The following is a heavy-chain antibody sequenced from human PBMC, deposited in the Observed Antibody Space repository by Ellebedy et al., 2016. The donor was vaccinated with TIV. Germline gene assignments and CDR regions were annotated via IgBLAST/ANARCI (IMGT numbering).Heavy chain of an antibody. D-gene: IGHD5/OR15-5a*01. CDR3: ARDMVQGMVSRYLWFDY. J-gene: IGHJ4*02. CDR2: ISAYTGNT. V-gene: IGHV1-18*01. CDR1: GYTFTDKY. Sequence: ASVKVSCKASGYTFTDKYLHWVRQAPGQGLEWMGWISAYTGNTNYAQKFQGRVSLTTDISTSTAYMELRSLRSDDTAVYYCARDMVQGMVSRYLWFDYWGQGTLVTVSS.